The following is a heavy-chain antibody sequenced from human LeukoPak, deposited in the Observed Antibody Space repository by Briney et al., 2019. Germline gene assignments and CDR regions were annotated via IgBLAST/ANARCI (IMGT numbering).Heavy chain of an antibody. Sequence: SETLSLTCSVSGGTLNSFYWSWIRQPPGKGLEYIGYVYYTGKTNYNPSFKSRVTLSADTSKNQFSLKLSSVTVADTAVYYCARWNAVITSLDHWGRGILVAVSS. CDR3: ARWNAVITSLDH. J-gene: IGHJ4*02. D-gene: IGHD3-16*01. CDR2: VYYTGKT. CDR1: GGTLNSFY. V-gene: IGHV4-59*08.